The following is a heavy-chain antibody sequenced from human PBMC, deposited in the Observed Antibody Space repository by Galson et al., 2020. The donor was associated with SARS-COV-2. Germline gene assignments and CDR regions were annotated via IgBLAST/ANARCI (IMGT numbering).Heavy chain of an antibody. CDR2: IWYDGSNK. CDR1: GFTFSSYG. J-gene: IGHJ6*02. CDR3: ARDCIAAADCGMDV. V-gene: IGHV3-33*01. D-gene: IGHD6-13*01. Sequence: GESLKISCAASGFTFSSYGMHWVRQAPGKGLEWVAVIWYDGSNKYYADSVKGRFTISRDNSKNTLYLQMISLRAEDTAVYYCARDCIAAADCGMDVWGQGTTVTVSS.